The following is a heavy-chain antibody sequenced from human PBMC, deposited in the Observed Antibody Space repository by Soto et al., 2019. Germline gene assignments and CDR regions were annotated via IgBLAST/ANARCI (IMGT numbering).Heavy chain of an antibody. V-gene: IGHV1-18*01. D-gene: IGHD3-16*01. CDR2: ISAYNGNT. J-gene: IGHJ4*02. CDR3: ARAVWPTYYFDY. CDR1: GYTFPSYG. Sequence: ASVKVSCKASGYTFPSYGISWVRQAPGQGLEWMGWISAYNGNTNYAQKLQGRVTMTTDTSTSTAYMELRSLRSDDTAVYYCARAVWPTYYFDYWGQGTLVTVSS.